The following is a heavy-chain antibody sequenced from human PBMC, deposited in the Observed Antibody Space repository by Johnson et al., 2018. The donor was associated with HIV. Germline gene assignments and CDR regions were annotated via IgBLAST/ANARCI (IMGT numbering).Heavy chain of an antibody. V-gene: IGHV3-30*04. CDR2: ISYDGSNK. CDR1: GFTFSSYA. CDR3: ARDQQLVQTGGAFDI. Sequence: QVQLVESGGGVVQPGRSLRLSCAASGFTFSSYAMHWVRQAPGKGLEWVAVISYDGSNKYYADSVKGRFTISRDNSKNTLYLQMNSLRAEDTAVYYCARDQQLVQTGGAFDIWGQGTMVTVSS. D-gene: IGHD6-13*01. J-gene: IGHJ3*02.